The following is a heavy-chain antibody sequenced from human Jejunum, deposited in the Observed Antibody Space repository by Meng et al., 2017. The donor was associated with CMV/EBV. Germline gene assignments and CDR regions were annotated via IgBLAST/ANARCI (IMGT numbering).Heavy chain of an antibody. Sequence: QNTLKESGPTLVNPTPTFTLTGSFSGFSPVTRGEGVGWIRQPPGKALEWLALIYWGDRERYSPSLNYRLTITKDTSKNEVVLTMTDMDPVDTGTYYCTHFVGGYYPSRPDFWGQGTLVTASS. D-gene: IGHD1-26*01. J-gene: IGHJ4*02. CDR1: GFSPVTRGEG. V-gene: IGHV2-5*02. CDR2: IYWGDRE. CDR3: THFVGGYYPSRPDF.